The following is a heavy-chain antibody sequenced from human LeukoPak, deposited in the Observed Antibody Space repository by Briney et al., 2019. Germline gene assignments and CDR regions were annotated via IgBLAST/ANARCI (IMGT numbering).Heavy chain of an antibody. D-gene: IGHD3-16*01. J-gene: IGHJ4*02. CDR3: ARDQASRGAYYFDY. V-gene: IGHV4-34*01. CDR2: INHSGST. CDR1: GGSFSGCY. Sequence: PSETLSLTCAVYGGSFSGCYWSWIRQPPGKGLEWIGEINHSGSTNYNPSLKSRVTMSVDTSKNQFSPKLSSVTAADTAVYYCARDQASRGAYYFDYWGQGTLVTVSS.